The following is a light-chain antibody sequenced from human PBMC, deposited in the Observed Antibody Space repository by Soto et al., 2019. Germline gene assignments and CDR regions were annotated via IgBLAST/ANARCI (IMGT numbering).Light chain of an antibody. V-gene: IGKV1-5*03. CDR3: QQYNRYSRP. CDR1: QSISSW. CDR2: KPS. J-gene: IGKJ1*01. Sequence: DIRMTQSPSTPSASVGDRVTITCRASQSISSWLAWYQQKQGKVHKLLIYKPSSLESGVPSRFSGSRYGTEFTLPISSLQPDNFVSYYCQQYNRYSRPFGQGNKVDIK.